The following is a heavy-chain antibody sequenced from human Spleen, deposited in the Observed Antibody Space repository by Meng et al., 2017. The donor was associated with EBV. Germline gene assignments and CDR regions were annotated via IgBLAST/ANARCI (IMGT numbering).Heavy chain of an antibody. V-gene: IGHV1-18*01. CDR2: VSPYNGYT. CDR3: ARDRSEMAGSWGGY. J-gene: IGHJ4*01. D-gene: IGHD5-24*01. CDR1: GYTFIHYG. Sequence: VLSGAEVEKPGASVTVSCKASGYTFIHYGINWVRQAPGQGLEWMGWVSPYNGYTSYAQNLKGRVTMTTDTSTNTAYMTLRSLRSDDTAVYYCARDRSEMAGSWGGYWGQGSLVTVSS.